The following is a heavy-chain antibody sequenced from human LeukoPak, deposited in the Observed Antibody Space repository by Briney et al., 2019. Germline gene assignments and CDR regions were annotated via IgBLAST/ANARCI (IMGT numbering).Heavy chain of an antibody. J-gene: IGHJ1*01. CDR1: GDSISSGGYY. V-gene: IGHV4-30-2*01. CDR3: ARAGDSDTYYCPFQH. D-gene: IGHD3-10*01. CDR2: IYHSGST. Sequence: SETLSLTCTVSGDSISSGGYYWSWIRQPPGKGLEWIGYIYHSGSTYYNPSLKSRVTISVDRSKNQFSLKLSSVTAADTAVYYCARAGDSDTYYCPFQHWGQGTLVSVSS.